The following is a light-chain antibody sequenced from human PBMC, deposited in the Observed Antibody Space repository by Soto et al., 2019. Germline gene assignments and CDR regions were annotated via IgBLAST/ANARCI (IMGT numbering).Light chain of an antibody. CDR2: EVS. V-gene: IGLV2-23*02. Sequence: QSALTQPASVSGSPGQSITISCTGTSSDVGSYNLISWYQQYPDKAPKLMIYEVSKRPSGVSNRFSGSKSGNTASLTISGLQAEEEADYYCCSYAGSSTFYVFGSGTKLTVL. CDR1: SSDVGSYNL. J-gene: IGLJ1*01. CDR3: CSYAGSSTFYV.